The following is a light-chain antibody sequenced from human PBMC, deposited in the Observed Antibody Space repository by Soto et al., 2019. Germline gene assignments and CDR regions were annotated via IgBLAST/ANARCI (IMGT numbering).Light chain of an antibody. J-gene: IGLJ2*01. V-gene: IGLV2-14*03. CDR1: SSDVSGYNY. CDR2: DVI. CDR3: SSYTDVI. Sequence: QSALTQPASVSGSPGQSITISCTGTSSDVSGYNYVSWYQQHPGKAPKLIIYDVINRPPGVSNRFSGSKSGNTASLTISGLQAEDEADYYCSSYTDVIFGGGTKLTVL.